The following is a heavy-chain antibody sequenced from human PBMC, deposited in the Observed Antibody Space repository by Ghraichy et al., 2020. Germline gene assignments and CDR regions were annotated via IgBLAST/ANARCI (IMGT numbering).Heavy chain of an antibody. Sequence: WGSLRLSCAASGFTFSSYAMSWVRQAPGKGLEWVSVLSGSGDTTYYADFVKGRFTISRDNSKNTLYLQMNSLRAEDTAVYYCAKCQRSASCRSFDYWGQGTLVTVSS. J-gene: IGHJ4*02. CDR2: LSGSGDTT. CDR3: AKCQRSASCRSFDY. CDR1: GFTFSSYA. V-gene: IGHV3-23*01. D-gene: IGHD2-2*01.